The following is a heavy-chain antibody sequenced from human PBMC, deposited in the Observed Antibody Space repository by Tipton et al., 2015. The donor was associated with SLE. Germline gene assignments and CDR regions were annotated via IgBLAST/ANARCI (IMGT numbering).Heavy chain of an antibody. CDR2: VYYSGTT. V-gene: IGHV4-59*01. Sequence: TLSLTCTVSGGSISSYYWTWIRQPPGKGLEWIGYVYYSGTTNYNPSLKSRVTISVDTSKNQFSLKLSSVTAADTAVYYCARDSSGGYNWFDPCGQGTLVTVSS. J-gene: IGHJ5*02. CDR1: GGSISSYY. D-gene: IGHD3-22*01. CDR3: ARDSSGGYNWFDP.